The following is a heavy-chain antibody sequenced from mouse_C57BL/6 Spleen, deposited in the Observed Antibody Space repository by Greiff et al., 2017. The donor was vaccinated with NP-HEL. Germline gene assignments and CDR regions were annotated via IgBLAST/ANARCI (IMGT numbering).Heavy chain of an antibody. CDR1: GFSLTSSG. D-gene: IGHD2-1*01. CDR2: IWSDGST. CDR3: ARHYGNYDYYAMDY. J-gene: IGHJ4*01. V-gene: IGHV2-6-1*01. Sequence: VKLMESGPGLVAPSQSLSITCTVSGFSLTSSGVHWVRQPPGKGLEWLVVIWSDGSTTYNSALKSRLSISKDNSKSQVFLKMNSLQTDDTAMYYCARHYGNYDYYAMDYWGQGTSVTVSS.